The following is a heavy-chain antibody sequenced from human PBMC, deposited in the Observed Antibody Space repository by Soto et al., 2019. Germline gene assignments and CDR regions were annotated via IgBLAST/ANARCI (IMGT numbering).Heavy chain of an antibody. J-gene: IGHJ5*02. D-gene: IGHD3-10*01. V-gene: IGHV4-59*01. CDR1: GGSISSYY. CDR2: IYYSGST. Sequence: SETLSLTCTVSGGSISSYYWSWIRQPPGKGLEWIGYIYYSGSTNYNPSLKSRVTISVDTSKNQFSMKLSSVTAADTAVYYCARVCRGMGSGSYYSPSWFDPWGQGTLVTVSS. CDR3: ARVCRGMGSGSYYSPSWFDP.